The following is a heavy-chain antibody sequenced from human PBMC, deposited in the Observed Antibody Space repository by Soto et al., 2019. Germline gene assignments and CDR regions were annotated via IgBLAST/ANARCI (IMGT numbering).Heavy chain of an antibody. D-gene: IGHD6-19*01. CDR1: GYTFTRYS. Sequence: QVQLVQSGAEVKKPGASVRVSCRASGYTFTRYSIIWVRQAPGQKIEWMGWINVGTGRTEYSQRTQGRVTITRDTSASTAYIELNNLSSEDTAVYYFARGGVDTSAWYGGDYWGQGTQVVVSS. V-gene: IGHV1-3*01. CDR2: INVGTGRT. CDR3: ARGGVDTSAWYGGDY. J-gene: IGHJ4*02.